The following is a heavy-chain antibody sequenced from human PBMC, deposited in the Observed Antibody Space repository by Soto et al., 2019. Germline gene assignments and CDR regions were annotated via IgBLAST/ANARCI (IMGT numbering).Heavy chain of an antibody. CDR2: IDPSDSDT. CDR3: ARGSIAAAGTRGYYYYGMDV. Sequence: PGVSLKISCKGAGFSFTSYWSTWVRQMPGKGLEWMGRIDPSDSDTKYSPSFQGHVTISTDKSISTAYLQWSSLRASDTAMYFCARGSIAAAGTRGYYYYGMDVWGQGTTVTVSS. D-gene: IGHD6-13*01. CDR1: GFSFTSYW. V-gene: IGHV5-10-1*01. J-gene: IGHJ6*02.